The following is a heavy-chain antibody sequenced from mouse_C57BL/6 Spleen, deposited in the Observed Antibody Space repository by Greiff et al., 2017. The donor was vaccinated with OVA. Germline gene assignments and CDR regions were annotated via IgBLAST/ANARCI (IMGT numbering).Heavy chain of an antibody. CDR3: TRGITTVPNPYAMDY. Sequence: EVKLMESGEGLVKPGGSLKLSCAASGFTFSSYAMSWVRQTPEKRLEWVAYISSGGDYIYYADTVKGRFTISRDNARNTLYLQMSSLKSEDTAMYYCTRGITTVPNPYAMDYWGQGTSVTVSS. J-gene: IGHJ4*01. D-gene: IGHD1-1*01. CDR1: GFTFSSYA. CDR2: ISSGGDYI. V-gene: IGHV5-9-1*02.